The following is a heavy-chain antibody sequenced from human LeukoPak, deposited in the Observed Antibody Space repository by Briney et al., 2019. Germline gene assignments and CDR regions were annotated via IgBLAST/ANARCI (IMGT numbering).Heavy chain of an antibody. CDR2: IYSGGST. J-gene: IGHJ4*02. V-gene: IGHV3-53*01. Sequence: GGSLRLSCAASGFTVSSNYMSWVRQAPGKGLEWVSVIYSGGSTYYADSVKGRFTISRDNSKNTLYLQMNSLRAEDTAVYYCARSRGGILTGYWFHWGRGPRVPAS. CDR1: GFTVSSNY. D-gene: IGHD3-9*01. CDR3: ARSRGGILTGYWFH.